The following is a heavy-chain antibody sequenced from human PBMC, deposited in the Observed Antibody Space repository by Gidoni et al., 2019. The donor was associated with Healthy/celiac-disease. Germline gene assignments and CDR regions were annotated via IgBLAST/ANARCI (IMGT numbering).Heavy chain of an antibody. J-gene: IGHJ6*02. CDR3: ARDRNPTRKYYDFWSGYLTAPYYYYGMDV. V-gene: IGHV1-3*01. CDR1: GYTFTSYA. D-gene: IGHD3-3*01. Sequence: QVQLVQSGAEVKKPGASVKVSCKASGYTFTSYAMHWVRQAPGQRPEWMGWINAGNGNPKYSQKFQGRVTITRDTSASTAYMELSSLRSEDTAVYYCARDRNPTRKYYDFWSGYLTAPYYYYGMDVWGQGTTVTVSS. CDR2: INAGNGNP.